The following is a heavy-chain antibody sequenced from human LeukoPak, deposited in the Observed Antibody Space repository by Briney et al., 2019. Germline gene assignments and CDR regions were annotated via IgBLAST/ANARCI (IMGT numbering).Heavy chain of an antibody. D-gene: IGHD3-22*01. CDR2: IKSKTDGGTI. Sequence: PGGSLRLSCAASGFTFSKVWMSWVRQAPGKGLEWVGGIKSKTDGGTIDYAAPVKGRFTISRDDSKDTLFLQMNSLKTEDTAVYYCTTDLSELDDSGYYAKYFHHWGQGTLVSVSS. V-gene: IGHV3-15*01. CDR1: GFTFSKVW. CDR3: TTDLSELDDSGYYAKYFHH. J-gene: IGHJ1*01.